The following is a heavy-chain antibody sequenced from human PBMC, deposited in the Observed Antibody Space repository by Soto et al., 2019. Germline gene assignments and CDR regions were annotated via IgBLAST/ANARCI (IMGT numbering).Heavy chain of an antibody. CDR2: ISGHNGNT. Sequence: ASVKVSCKASGYTFTSYGISWVRQAPGQGPEWMGWISGHNGNTNHPQSLQGRITMTTDTSRNTVYMELRSLRSDETAVYYCARHRFNYYDNTVYYYFDYWGQGTRVTSPQ. V-gene: IGHV1-18*04. D-gene: IGHD3-22*01. CDR1: GYTFTSYG. CDR3: ARHRFNYYDNTVYYYFDY. J-gene: IGHJ4*02.